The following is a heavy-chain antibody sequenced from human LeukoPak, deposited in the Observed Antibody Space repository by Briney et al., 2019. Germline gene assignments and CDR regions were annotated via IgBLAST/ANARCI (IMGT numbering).Heavy chain of an antibody. CDR2: ISSSGST. Sequence: PSETLSLSCTVSGGSISGYYWNWIRQPPGKGLEWIGYISSSGSTNYSFSLKSRVTISVDTSKNQLSLKLSSVTAADTAMYYCARTRRDAYLTPFKYWGQGTLVSVSS. D-gene: IGHD2-15*01. J-gene: IGHJ4*02. CDR3: ARTRRDAYLTPFKY. CDR1: GGSISGYY. V-gene: IGHV4-59*01.